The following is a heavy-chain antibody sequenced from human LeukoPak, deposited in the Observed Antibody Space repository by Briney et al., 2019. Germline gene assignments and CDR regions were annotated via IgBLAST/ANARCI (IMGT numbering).Heavy chain of an antibody. CDR2: IKQDGSEK. CDR1: GFIFSNYW. Sequence: GGSLRLSCAASGFIFSNYWMTWVRQAPGKGLEWVANIKQDGSEKCYVDSVKARFTISRDNAKNSMYLQMNSLRAEDTAVYYCARHMKLELPASSGYCYGMDVWGRGTTVTVSS. CDR3: ARHMKLELPASSGYCYGMDV. J-gene: IGHJ6*02. V-gene: IGHV3-7*01. D-gene: IGHD1-7*01.